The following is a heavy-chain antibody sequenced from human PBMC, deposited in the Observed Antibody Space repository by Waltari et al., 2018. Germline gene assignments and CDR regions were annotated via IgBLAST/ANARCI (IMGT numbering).Heavy chain of an antibody. CDR3: AREPYDYGDSGAIDP. Sequence: QVQLQESGPGLVKPSQTLSLTCTVSGGSISSGGSYWSWIRQHPGKGLEWIGYIYYSGSTYYNPSLKSRVTISVDTSKNQFSPKLSSVTAADTAVYYCAREPYDYGDSGAIDPWGQGTLVTVSS. CDR2: IYYSGST. V-gene: IGHV4-31*03. D-gene: IGHD4-17*01. J-gene: IGHJ5*02. CDR1: GGSISSGGSY.